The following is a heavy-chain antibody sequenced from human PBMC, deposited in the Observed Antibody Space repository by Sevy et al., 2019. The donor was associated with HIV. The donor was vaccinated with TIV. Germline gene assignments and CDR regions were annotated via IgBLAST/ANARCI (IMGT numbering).Heavy chain of an antibody. D-gene: IGHD3-10*01. Sequence: ASVKVSCKASGYTFTGYYMHWVRQAPGQGLEWMGWIDPNSGGTNYAQKFQGRVTMSTATSISTAYMELSRLRSDDTALYYCSRSVYGSRTYLNDYWGQGTLVTVSS. CDR3: SRSVYGSRTYLNDY. CDR2: IDPNSGGT. V-gene: IGHV1-2*02. CDR1: GYTFTGYY. J-gene: IGHJ4*02.